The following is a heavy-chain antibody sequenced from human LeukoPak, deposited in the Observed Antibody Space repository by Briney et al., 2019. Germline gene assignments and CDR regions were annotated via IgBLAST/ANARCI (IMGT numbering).Heavy chain of an antibody. CDR2: INYSGST. V-gene: IGHV4-39*01. J-gene: IGHJ4*02. Sequence: PSETLSLTCTVSGGSITSRSYYWGWIRQPPGKGLEWIGDINYSGSTYYNASLRSRVTMSVDTSRSQFSLKLTSVTAADTAVYYCARRYSSGSSYFDYWGQGTLVTVSP. CDR1: GGSITSRSYY. D-gene: IGHD2-15*01. CDR3: ARRYSSGSSYFDY.